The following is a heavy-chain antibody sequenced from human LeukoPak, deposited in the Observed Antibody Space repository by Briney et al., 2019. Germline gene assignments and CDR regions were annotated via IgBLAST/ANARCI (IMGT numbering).Heavy chain of an antibody. CDR1: GGSISSSSYY. Sequence: SETLSLTCTVSGGSISSSSYYWGWIRQPPGKGLEWIGSIYYSGSTYYNPSLKSRVTISVDTSKNQFSLKLSSVTAADTAVYYCARDLRSAPGYFDYWGQGTLVTVSS. J-gene: IGHJ4*02. CDR3: ARDLRSAPGYFDY. CDR2: IYYSGST. V-gene: IGHV4-39*02.